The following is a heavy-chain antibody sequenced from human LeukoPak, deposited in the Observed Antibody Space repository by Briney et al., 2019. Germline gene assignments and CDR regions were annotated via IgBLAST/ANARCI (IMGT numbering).Heavy chain of an antibody. J-gene: IGHJ4*01. V-gene: IGHV4-38-2*01. CDR1: GYSISSDYY. CDR2: MHHSGGT. CDR3: ARGLEDSGWQPFYFDS. Sequence: PSETLSLTCGVSGYSISSDYYWGWIRQSPGKGLEWIVTMHHSGGTYYNPSLRSRVTISVDTSKNQFSLKLSSVTAADTGVYYCARGLEDSGWQPFYFDSWGQGSLVSVSS. D-gene: IGHD6-19*01.